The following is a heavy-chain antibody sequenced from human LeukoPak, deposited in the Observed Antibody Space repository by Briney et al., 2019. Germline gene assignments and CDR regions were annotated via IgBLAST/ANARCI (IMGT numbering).Heavy chain of an antibody. D-gene: IGHD4-17*01. CDR3: ARYGDYELRYFDY. CDR1: GGSFSGYY. V-gene: IGHV4-34*01. J-gene: IGHJ4*02. Sequence: SETLSLTCAVYGGSFSGYYWSWIRQPPGKGLEWIGEINHSGSTNYNPSLKSRVTISVDTSKNQFSLKLSSVTAADTAVYYRARYGDYELRYFDYWGQGTLVTVSS. CDR2: INHSGST.